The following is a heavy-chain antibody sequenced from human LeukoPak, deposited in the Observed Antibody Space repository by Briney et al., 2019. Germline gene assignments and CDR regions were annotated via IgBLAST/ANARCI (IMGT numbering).Heavy chain of an antibody. J-gene: IGHJ4*02. CDR1: GFIHSSYE. V-gene: IGHV3-48*03. CDR2: ISSSSNTM. CDR3: ARAFDY. Sequence: HPGGPLRLLCAASGFIHSSYEMLWPRHARGKGLEWVSYISSSSNTMYYADSVKGRFTISRDNAKNSLYLQMNSLRDEDTAVYYCARAFDYWGQGTLVAVSS.